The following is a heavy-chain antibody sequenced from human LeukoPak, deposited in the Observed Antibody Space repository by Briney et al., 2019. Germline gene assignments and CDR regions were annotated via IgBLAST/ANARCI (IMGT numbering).Heavy chain of an antibody. CDR2: ISGSGGST. D-gene: IGHD5-12*01. Sequence: PGGSLSLAYAVSGFTFSSYAMSWVRQAPGKGLEWVSAISGSGGSTYYADSVKGRLTISRDSSKNTLYLQMNSLRAEDTAVYYCAKDDSGYSSYASNFDYGGQG. J-gene: IGHJ4*02. CDR3: AKDDSGYSSYASNFDY. CDR1: GFTFSSYA. V-gene: IGHV3-23*01.